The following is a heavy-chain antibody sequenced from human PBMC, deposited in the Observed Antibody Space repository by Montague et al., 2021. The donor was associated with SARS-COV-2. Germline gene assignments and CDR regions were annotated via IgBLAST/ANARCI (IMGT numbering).Heavy chain of an antibody. Sequence: SETLSLTCTVSGGSISSSSYYWGWIRQPPGKGLEWIGSICYSGSTYYNPSLKSRVTISVDTSKNQFSLKLSSVTAADTAVYYCARFYRVLPAASFDYWGQGTLVTVSS. V-gene: IGHV4-39*01. D-gene: IGHD2-2*01. CDR1: GGSISSSSYY. CDR3: ARFYRVLPAASFDY. CDR2: ICYSGST. J-gene: IGHJ4*02.